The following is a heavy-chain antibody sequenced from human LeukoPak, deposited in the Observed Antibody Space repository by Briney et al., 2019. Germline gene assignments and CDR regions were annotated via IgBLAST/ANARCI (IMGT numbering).Heavy chain of an antibody. CDR2: INHSGST. J-gene: IGHJ5*02. D-gene: IGHD3-10*01. Sequence: SETLSLTCAVYGGSFSGYYWSWVRQPPGKGLERIGEINHSGSTNYNPSLKSRVTISVDTSKNQFSLKLSSVTAADTAVYYCARRPFMVRGVRAFDPWGQGTLVTVSS. V-gene: IGHV4-34*01. CDR1: GGSFSGYY. CDR3: ARRPFMVRGVRAFDP.